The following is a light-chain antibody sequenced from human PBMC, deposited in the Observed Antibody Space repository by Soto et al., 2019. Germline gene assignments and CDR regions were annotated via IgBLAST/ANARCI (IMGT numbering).Light chain of an antibody. CDR3: QQRSNWPPIFT. Sequence: EIVLTQSPATLSLSPGERATLSCRASQSVSSYLAWYQQKPGQAPRLLIYDASNRATGIPARFSGSGSGTDFTLTSSSLEPEDFAVYYCQQRSNWPPIFTFGRGTKVDIK. CDR2: DAS. J-gene: IGKJ3*01. CDR1: QSVSSY. V-gene: IGKV3-11*01.